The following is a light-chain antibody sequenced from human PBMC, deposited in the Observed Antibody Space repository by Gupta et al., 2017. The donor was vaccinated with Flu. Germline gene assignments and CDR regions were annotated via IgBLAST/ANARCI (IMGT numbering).Light chain of an antibody. J-gene: IGLJ2*01. CDR2: DND. V-gene: IGLV1-51*01. CDR1: SSNIGINP. CDR3: GTCDNSLSVVV. Sequence: QSVLTQPPSVYAAPGQKVTISCSGSSSNIGINPVSWYQLLPGTAPKLLIYDNDKRPSGIPDRFSGSKSGTSATLDITGLQTGDEADYYCGTCDNSLSVVVFGGGTKVAV.